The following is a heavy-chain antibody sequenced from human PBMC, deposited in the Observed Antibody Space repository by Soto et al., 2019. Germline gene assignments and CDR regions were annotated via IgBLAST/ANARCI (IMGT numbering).Heavy chain of an antibody. V-gene: IGHV1-2*02. D-gene: IGHD3-3*01. J-gene: IGHJ6*02. CDR2: INPNSGGT. CDR3: ARHYDFWSGYSYYYYGMDV. Sequence: QVQLVQSGAEVKKPGASVKVSCKASGYTFTGYYMHWVRQAPGQGLEWMGWINPNSGGTNYAQKFQGRVTITADESTSTAYMELSSLRSEDTAVYYCARHYDFWSGYSYYYYGMDVWGQGTTVTVSS. CDR1: GYTFTGYY.